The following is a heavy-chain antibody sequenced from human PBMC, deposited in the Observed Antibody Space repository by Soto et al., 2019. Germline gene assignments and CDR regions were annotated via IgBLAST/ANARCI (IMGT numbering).Heavy chain of an antibody. V-gene: IGHV1-18*01. CDR3: AHHTWDQGMPSGH. Sequence: QVQLVQSGAEVREPGASVKVSCKASGYTFTNYGVSWVRQAPGQGLEWMGWIGGYKGSTHYAQKLQGRVTLPTDTSTSTGYVEQRSLRPDDPDVYYCAHHTWDQGMPSGHWGQGTPGNVFS. J-gene: IGHJ4*02. CDR2: IGGYKGST. CDR1: GYTFTNYG. D-gene: IGHD1-26*01.